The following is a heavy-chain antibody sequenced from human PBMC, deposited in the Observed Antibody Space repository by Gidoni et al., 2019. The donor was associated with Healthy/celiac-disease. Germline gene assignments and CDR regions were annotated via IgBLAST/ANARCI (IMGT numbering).Heavy chain of an antibody. D-gene: IGHD3-10*01. CDR1: GFTFSSYS. CDR2: ISSSSSYI. CDR3: ARKGRAYYGSSDAFDI. Sequence: EVQLVESGGGLVKPGGSLRLSCAASGFTFSSYSMNWVGQAAGKGLEWVSSISSSSSYIYYADSVKGRFTISRDNAKNSLYLQMNSLRAEDTAVYYCARKGRAYYGSSDAFDIWGQGTMVTVSS. V-gene: IGHV3-21*01. J-gene: IGHJ3*02.